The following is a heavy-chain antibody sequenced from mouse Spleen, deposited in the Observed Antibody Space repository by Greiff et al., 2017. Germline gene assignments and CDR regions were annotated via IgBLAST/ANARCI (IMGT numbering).Heavy chain of an antibody. CDR2: INPSNGGT. D-gene: IGHD2-1*01. CDR1: GYAFTNYL. CDR3: TREDGNYWSAY. Sequence: VKLMESGAELVRPGTSVKVSCKASGYAFTNYLIEWVKQRPGQGLEWIGVINPSNGGTNFNEKFKSKATLTVDKSSSTAYMQLSSLTSEDSAVYYCTREDGNYWSAYWGQGTLVTVSA. V-gene: IGHV1-54*01. J-gene: IGHJ3*01.